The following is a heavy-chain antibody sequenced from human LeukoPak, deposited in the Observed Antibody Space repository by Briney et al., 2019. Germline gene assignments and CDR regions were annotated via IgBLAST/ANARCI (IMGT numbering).Heavy chain of an antibody. CDR1: GFTFSTFA. CDR3: GRDTDFDY. CDR2: IFPSGGEI. V-gene: IGHV3-23*01. J-gene: IGHJ4*02. Sequence: QTGGSLRLSCAASGFTFSTFAMIWVRQPPGKGLEWVSSIFPSGGEIHYADSVRGRFTISRDNSKSTLSLQMNSLRAEDTAVYYCGRDTDFDYWGQGTLVTVSS.